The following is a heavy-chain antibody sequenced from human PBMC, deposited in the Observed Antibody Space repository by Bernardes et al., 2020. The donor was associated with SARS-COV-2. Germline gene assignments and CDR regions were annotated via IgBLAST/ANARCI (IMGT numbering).Heavy chain of an antibody. V-gene: IGHV3-30-3*01. J-gene: IGHJ6*02. CDR2: ISYDGSNK. Sequence: GGSLRLSCAASGFTFSSYAMHWVRQAPGKGLEWVAVISYDGSNKYYADSVKGRFTISRDNSKNTLYLQMNSLRAEDTAVYYCARVWGGSGVGMDVWGQGTTVTVSS. CDR3: ARVWGGSGVGMDV. D-gene: IGHD1-26*01. CDR1: GFTFSSYA.